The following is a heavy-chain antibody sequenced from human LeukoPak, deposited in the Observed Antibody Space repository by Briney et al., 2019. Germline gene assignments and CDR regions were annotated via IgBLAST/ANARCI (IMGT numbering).Heavy chain of an antibody. Sequence: SETLSLTCTVSGGSISSGDYYWSWTRQPPGKGLEWIGYIYYSGSTYYNPFLKSRVTISVDTSKNQFSLKLSSVTAADTAVYYCARNQYYYDSSGTDNWFDPWGQGTLVTVSS. D-gene: IGHD3-22*01. CDR3: ARNQYYYDSSGTDNWFDP. CDR2: IYYSGST. V-gene: IGHV4-30-4*01. CDR1: GGSISSGDYY. J-gene: IGHJ5*02.